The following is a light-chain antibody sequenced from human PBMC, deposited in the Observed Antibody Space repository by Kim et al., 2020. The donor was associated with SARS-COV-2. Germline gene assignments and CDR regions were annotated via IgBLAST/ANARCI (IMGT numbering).Light chain of an antibody. CDR3: QQYSSYYT. CDR1: QSVSTR. V-gene: IGKV1-5*03. J-gene: IGKJ2*01. CDR2: NAS. Sequence: DIQMTQSPSTLSASVGDRVTITCRASQSVSTRLAWYQQKAAKAPKLLIYNASSLETGIPSRFSGSGSGTEFTLSISSLQPDDSATYYCQQYSSYYTFGQGTNL.